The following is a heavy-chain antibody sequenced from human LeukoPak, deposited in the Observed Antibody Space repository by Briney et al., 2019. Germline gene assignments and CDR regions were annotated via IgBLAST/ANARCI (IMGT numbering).Heavy chain of an antibody. Sequence: GGSLRLSCAASGFTFSTYWMHWVRQDPGKGLVWVSRINTDGRSTIYVDSVKGRFTMSRDNAKNTLYLQMNSLRAEDTAIYYCVRDVWGDRDSYFDYWGQGTPVTVSS. J-gene: IGHJ4*02. CDR2: INTDGRST. V-gene: IGHV3-74*01. CDR1: GFTFSTYW. CDR3: VRDVWGDRDSYFDY. D-gene: IGHD2-21*01.